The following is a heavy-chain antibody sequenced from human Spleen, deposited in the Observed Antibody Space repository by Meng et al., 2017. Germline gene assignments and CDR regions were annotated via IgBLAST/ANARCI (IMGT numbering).Heavy chain of an antibody. V-gene: IGHV1-8*01. CDR2: KNPNSGNT. Sequence: ASVKVSCKASGYTFTSYDINWVRQATGQGLEWMGWKNPNSGNTGYAQKFQGRVTITRNTSISTAYMELSSLRSEDTAVYYCARENKYYYGMDVWGQGTTVTVSS. J-gene: IGHJ6*02. CDR3: ARENKYYYGMDV. CDR1: GYTFTSYD. D-gene: IGHD1/OR15-1a*01.